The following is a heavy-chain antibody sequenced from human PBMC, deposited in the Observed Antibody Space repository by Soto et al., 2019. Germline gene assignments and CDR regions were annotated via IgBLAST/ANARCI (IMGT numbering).Heavy chain of an antibody. CDR3: ASDVGDYFNY. Sequence: LRLSCAASGFTFSSHTMNWVRQAPGKGLEWVSSISYSSTYIYYTDSVKGRFTISRDNAKNSLYLRMTSLRAEDTALYYCASDVGDYFNYWGLGTRVTVSS. CDR1: GFTFSSHT. J-gene: IGHJ4*02. D-gene: IGHD4-17*01. V-gene: IGHV3-21*01. CDR2: ISYSSTYI.